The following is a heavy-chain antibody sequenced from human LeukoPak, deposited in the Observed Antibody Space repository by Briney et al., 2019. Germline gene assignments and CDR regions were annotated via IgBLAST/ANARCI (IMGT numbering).Heavy chain of an antibody. CDR3: ARGGYCSGGSCYSDAFDI. J-gene: IGHJ3*02. D-gene: IGHD2-15*01. CDR2: MNPNSGNT. V-gene: IGHV1-8*03. Sequence: GASVKVSCKASGYTFTSYDINWVRQATGQGLEWMGWMNPNSGNTGYAQKFQGRVTITRNTSISTAYMELSSLRSEDTAVYYCARGGYCSGGSCYSDAFDIWGQGTMVTGSS. CDR1: GYTFTSYD.